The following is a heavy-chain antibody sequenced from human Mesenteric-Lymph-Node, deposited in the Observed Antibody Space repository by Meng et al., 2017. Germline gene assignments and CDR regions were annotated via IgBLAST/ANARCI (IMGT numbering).Heavy chain of an antibody. CDR2: IYPDGTT. CDR1: RFTVSTPY. D-gene: IGHD4-23*01. J-gene: IGHJ4*02. Sequence: VHLVPCGAVLVQPGGSRSLSCAASRFTVSTPYMSWLRQAPGKRLEVVSIIYPDGTTHYPDSMKGRFTISRDNSKNTLYLQMNSLRAEDTAVYYCARLNSPYFDYWGQGTLVTVSS. CDR3: ARLNSPYFDY. V-gene: IGHV3-66*02.